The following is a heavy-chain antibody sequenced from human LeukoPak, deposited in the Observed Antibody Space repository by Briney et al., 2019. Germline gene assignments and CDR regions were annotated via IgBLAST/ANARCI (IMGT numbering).Heavy chain of an antibody. Sequence: PGGSLRLSCAASGFTFGGYARTGVRQAQGKGLGWVSSISGSGDYTNYAGSVKGRFTISRDNSKNTLYLQMNSLRAEDTAVYYCARNIPVTRWGYWGQGTLVTVSS. J-gene: IGHJ4*02. CDR3: ARNIPVTRWGY. CDR2: ISGSGDYT. D-gene: IGHD2-21*01. V-gene: IGHV3-23*01. CDR1: GFTFGGYA.